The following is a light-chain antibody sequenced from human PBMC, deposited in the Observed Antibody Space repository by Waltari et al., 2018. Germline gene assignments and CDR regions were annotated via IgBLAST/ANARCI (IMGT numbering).Light chain of an antibody. Sequence: DIQITQCPSSLSASVGDSVTITCRASQSISGYLNLYLQKPGNAPKVLIYATSSLQSGVPSRISGRGSGTDFTLNITSLQPEDFATYYCQQSYRTPPLTFGGGTKVEIK. CDR1: QSISGY. V-gene: IGKV1-39*01. CDR2: ATS. CDR3: QQSYRTPPLT. J-gene: IGKJ4*01.